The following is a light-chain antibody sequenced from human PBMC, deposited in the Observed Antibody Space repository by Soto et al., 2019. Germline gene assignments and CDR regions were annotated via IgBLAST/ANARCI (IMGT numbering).Light chain of an antibody. Sequence: QSALTQPASVSGSPGQSITISCTGTISDVGSYDLVSWYQQHPGKAPKLMIYEGSKRPSGVSSRFSGSKSGNMASLTISGLQAEDEADYYCCSYAGSSTSWVFGGGTKVTVL. CDR2: EGS. V-gene: IGLV2-23*01. J-gene: IGLJ3*02. CDR1: ISDVGSYDL. CDR3: CSYAGSSTSWV.